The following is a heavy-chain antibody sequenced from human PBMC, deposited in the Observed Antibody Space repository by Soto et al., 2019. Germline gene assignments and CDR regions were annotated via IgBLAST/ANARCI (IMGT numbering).Heavy chain of an antibody. D-gene: IGHD6-19*01. CDR1: GYTFTGYY. J-gene: IGHJ1*01. CDR2: INPNSGGT. Sequence: ASVKVSCKASGYTFTGYYMHWVRQAPGQGLEWMGWINPNSGGTNYAQKFQGWVTMTRDTSISTAYMELSRLRSDDTAVYYCARAGIAVAIGIDPYFQHWGQGTLVTVSS. V-gene: IGHV1-2*04. CDR3: ARAGIAVAIGIDPYFQH.